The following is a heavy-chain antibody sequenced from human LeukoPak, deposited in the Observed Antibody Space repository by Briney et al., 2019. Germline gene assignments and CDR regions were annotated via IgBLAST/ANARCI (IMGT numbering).Heavy chain of an antibody. D-gene: IGHD3-3*01. CDR1: GGSLSDYC. V-gene: IGHV4-34*01. CDR3: ARGWKTYDFLSSSPRGYSDY. CDR2: MNHLLAT. J-gene: IGHJ4*02. Sequence: SETLSLTCDVYGGSLSDYCWTWIRQTPGKGLEWIGHMNHLLATTYNPSLESRVTISLDTSKSQFSLNLTSVTAADTAIYYCARGWKTYDFLSSSPRGYSDYWSQGTLVTVSS.